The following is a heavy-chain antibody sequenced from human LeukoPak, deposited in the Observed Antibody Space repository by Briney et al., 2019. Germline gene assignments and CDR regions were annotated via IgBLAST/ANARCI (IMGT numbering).Heavy chain of an antibody. Sequence: SETLSLTCTVSGGSISSSTYYWGWIRQPPGKGLEWIGSIYYSGHTYYNPSLKSRVTISVDTSKNQFSLKLSSVTAADTAVYYCARDQRSRGMDVWGQGTTVTVSS. J-gene: IGHJ6*02. CDR3: ARDQRSRGMDV. V-gene: IGHV4-39*07. CDR1: GGSISSSTYY. CDR2: IYYSGHT. D-gene: IGHD6-25*01.